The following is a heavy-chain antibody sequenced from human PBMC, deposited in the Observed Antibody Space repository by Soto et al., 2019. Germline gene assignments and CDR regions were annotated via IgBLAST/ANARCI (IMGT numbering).Heavy chain of an antibody. V-gene: IGHV3-30-3*01. CDR1: GFTFSSYA. D-gene: IGHD5-12*01. Sequence: GGSLRLSCAASGFTFSSYAMHWVRQAPGKGLEWVAVISYDGSNKYYADSVKGRFTISRDNSKNTLYLQMNSLRAEDTAVYYCARAFDSGYVASQFYYYYGMDVWGQGTTVTVSS. CDR3: ARAFDSGYVASQFYYYYGMDV. J-gene: IGHJ6*02. CDR2: ISYDGSNK.